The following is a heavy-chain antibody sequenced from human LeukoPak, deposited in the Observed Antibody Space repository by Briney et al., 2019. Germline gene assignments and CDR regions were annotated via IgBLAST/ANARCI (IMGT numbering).Heavy chain of an antibody. J-gene: IGHJ4*02. CDR1: GFIFSRYA. V-gene: IGHV3-23*01. Sequence: GGSLRLSCAGSGFIFSRYAVSWVRQAPGKGLEWVSAISKNGVDTYYADSVKGRFTISRDSSENTVYLQMNSLRAEDTAVYYCARDREPLRYFDTWGQGTLVTVSS. CDR2: ISKNGVDT. D-gene: IGHD3-9*01. CDR3: ARDREPLRYFDT.